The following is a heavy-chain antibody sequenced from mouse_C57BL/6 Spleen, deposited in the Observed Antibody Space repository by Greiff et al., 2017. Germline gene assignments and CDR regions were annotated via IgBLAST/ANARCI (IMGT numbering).Heavy chain of an antibody. CDR3: ARDDYGSSYAGFAY. CDR1: GYTFTSYG. CDR2: IYPRSGNT. D-gene: IGHD1-1*01. Sequence: VQLQQSGAELARPGASVKLSCKASGYTFTSYGISWVKQRTGQGLEWIGEIYPRSGNTYYNEKFKGKATLTADKSSSTAYMELRILTSEDSAVYFCARDDYGSSYAGFAYWGQGTLVTVAA. J-gene: IGHJ3*01. V-gene: IGHV1-81*01.